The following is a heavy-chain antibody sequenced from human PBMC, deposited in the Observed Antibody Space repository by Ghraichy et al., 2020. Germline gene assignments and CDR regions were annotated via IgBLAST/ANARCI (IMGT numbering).Heavy chain of an antibody. Sequence: GESLNISCAASGFTFSSYAMSWVRQAPGKGLEWVSAISGSGGSTYYADSVKGRFTISRDNSKNTLYLQMNSLRAEDTAVYYCAKDSERFLEWLSPRLYGMDVWGQGTTVTVSS. CDR3: AKDSERFLEWLSPRLYGMDV. J-gene: IGHJ6*02. D-gene: IGHD3-3*01. V-gene: IGHV3-23*01. CDR2: ISGSGGST. CDR1: GFTFSSYA.